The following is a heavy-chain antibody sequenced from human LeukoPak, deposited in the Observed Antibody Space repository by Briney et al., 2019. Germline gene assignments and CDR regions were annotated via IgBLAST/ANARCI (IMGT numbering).Heavy chain of an antibody. Sequence: RAGGSLRLSCAASGFTFSSYAMSWVRQAPGKGLEWVSTISHSDGTTYYTDSVKGRFTISRDNSKNTLSLQTNSLRAEDTAVYYCAKVRVASYYFDYWGQGALVTVSS. D-gene: IGHD2-15*01. J-gene: IGHJ4*02. CDR3: AKVRVASYYFDY. CDR2: ISHSDGTT. V-gene: IGHV3-23*01. CDR1: GFTFSSYA.